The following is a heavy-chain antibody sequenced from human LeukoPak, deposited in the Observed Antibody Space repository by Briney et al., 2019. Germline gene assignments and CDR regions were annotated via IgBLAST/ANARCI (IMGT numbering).Heavy chain of an antibody. V-gene: IGHV3-21*01. J-gene: IGHJ5*02. CDR1: GFTFSSYS. CDR3: AREYYDFWSGSSNWFDP. D-gene: IGHD3-3*01. CDR2: ISSSSSYI. Sequence: GGSLRLSCAASGFTFSSYSMSWVRQAPGKGLEWVSSISSSSSYIYYADSVKGRFTISRDNAKNSLYLQMNSLRAEDTAVYYCAREYYDFWSGSSNWFDPWGQGTLVTASS.